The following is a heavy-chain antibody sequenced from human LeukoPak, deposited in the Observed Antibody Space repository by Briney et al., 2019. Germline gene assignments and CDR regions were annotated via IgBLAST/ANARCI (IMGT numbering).Heavy chain of an antibody. CDR1: GDSVSSNIAA. D-gene: IGHD6-19*01. V-gene: IGHV6-1*01. CDR2: TYYRYKWYN. Sequence: SQTLSLTCAISGDSVSSNIAAWDWIRHSPSRGLEWLGRTYYRYKWYNDYAVSVKSRITINPDTSKDQFSLQLDSVTPEDTAVYYCARDSHSSGFDYWGQGTLVTVSS. J-gene: IGHJ4*02. CDR3: ARDSHSSGFDY.